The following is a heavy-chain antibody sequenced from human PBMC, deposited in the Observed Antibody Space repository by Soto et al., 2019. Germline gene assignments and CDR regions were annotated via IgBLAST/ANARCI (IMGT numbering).Heavy chain of an antibody. CDR3: ARAMGDCGTYYYYYGMDV. CDR2: VYYSGAT. J-gene: IGHJ6*02. D-gene: IGHD2-21*02. Sequence: ETLSLTCTVSGDSMTNNYWGWIRQPPGKGLEWIGYVYYSGATNYNPSLKSRVSMSPDPSRNQFSLKLTSVTAADTAVYYCARAMGDCGTYYYYYGMDVWGQGTMVTVSS. CDR1: GDSMTNNY. V-gene: IGHV4-59*01.